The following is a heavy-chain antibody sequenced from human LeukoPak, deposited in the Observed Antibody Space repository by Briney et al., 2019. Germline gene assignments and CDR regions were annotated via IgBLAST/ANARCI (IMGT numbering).Heavy chain of an antibody. CDR3: ARGLATMIEDY. J-gene: IGHJ4*02. CDR1: GFTFSSYS. CDR2: ISSSSSYI. Sequence: GGSLRLSCAASGFTFSSYSMNWVRQAPGKGLEWVSSISSSSSYIYYADSVKGRFSISGDNAKNSLYLQMNSLRAEDTAVYYCARGLATMIEDYWGQGTLVTVSS. V-gene: IGHV3-21*01. D-gene: IGHD3-22*01.